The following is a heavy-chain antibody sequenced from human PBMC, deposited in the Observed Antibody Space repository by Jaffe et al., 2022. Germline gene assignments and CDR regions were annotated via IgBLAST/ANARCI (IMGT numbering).Heavy chain of an antibody. CDR3: ARDLYDYYFDY. CDR2: IHHSGST. Sequence: QVQLQESGPGLVKPSGTLSLTCAVSGGSISSGNWWSWVRQPPGKGLEWIGQIHHSGSTNYNPSLKSRVSISVDKSKNQFSLELTSVTAADTAVYYCARDLYDYYFDYWGQGTQVTVSS. CDR1: GGSISSGNW. D-gene: IGHD2-2*02. V-gene: IGHV4-4*02. J-gene: IGHJ4*02.